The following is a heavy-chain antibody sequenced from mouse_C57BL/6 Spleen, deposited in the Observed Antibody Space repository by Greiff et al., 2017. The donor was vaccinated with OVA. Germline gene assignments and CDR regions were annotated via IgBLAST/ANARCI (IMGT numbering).Heavy chain of an antibody. CDR2: IYPRSGNT. D-gene: IGHD1-1*01. J-gene: IGHJ4*01. Sequence: QVQLQQSGAELARPGASVKLSCKASGYTFTSYGISWVKQRTGQGLEWIGEIYPRSGNTYYNEKFKGKATLTADNSSSTAYMELRSLTSEDSAVYFCARREGRGSYAMDYWGQGTSVTVSS. V-gene: IGHV1-81*01. CDR1: GYTFTSYG. CDR3: ARREGRGSYAMDY.